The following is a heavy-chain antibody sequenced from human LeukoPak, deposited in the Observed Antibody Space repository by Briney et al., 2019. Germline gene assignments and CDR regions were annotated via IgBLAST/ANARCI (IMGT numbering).Heavy chain of an antibody. CDR3: AKDPLAARRQAFDP. D-gene: IGHD6-6*01. CDR2: ISGSGGST. J-gene: IGHJ5*02. Sequence: GGSLRLSCAASGFTFSSYGMSWVRQAPGKGLEWVSAISGSGGSTYYADSVKGRFTISRDNSKNTLYLQMNSLRAEDTAVYYCAKDPLAARRQAFDPWGQGTLVTVSS. CDR1: GFTFSSYG. V-gene: IGHV3-23*01.